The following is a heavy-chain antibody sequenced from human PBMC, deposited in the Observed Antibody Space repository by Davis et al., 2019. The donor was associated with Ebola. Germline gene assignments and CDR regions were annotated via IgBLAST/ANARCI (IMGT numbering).Heavy chain of an antibody. Sequence: GESLKISCAASGFTFSSYAMHWVRQAPGKGLEWVAVISYDGSNKYYADSVKGRFTISRDNSKNTLYLQMNSLRAEDTAVYYCAREAHSYYDFWSGYTDNWFDPWGQGTLVTVSS. V-gene: IGHV3-30-3*01. CDR2: ISYDGSNK. J-gene: IGHJ5*02. D-gene: IGHD3-3*01. CDR3: AREAHSYYDFWSGYTDNWFDP. CDR1: GFTFSSYA.